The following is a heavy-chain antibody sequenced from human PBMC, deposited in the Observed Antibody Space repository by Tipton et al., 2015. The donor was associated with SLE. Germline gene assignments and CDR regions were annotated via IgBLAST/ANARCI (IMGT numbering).Heavy chain of an antibody. CDR3: ARQWAETNWFDP. J-gene: IGHJ5*02. Sequence: TLSLTCTVSGGSISSYYWSWIRQPAGKGLEWIGRIYTSGSTNYNPSLKSRVTMSVDTSKNTFSLKLSSVTAADTAVYYCARQWAETNWFDPWGQGTLVTVSS. CDR1: GGSISSYY. CDR2: IYTSGST. D-gene: IGHD1-26*01. V-gene: IGHV4-4*07.